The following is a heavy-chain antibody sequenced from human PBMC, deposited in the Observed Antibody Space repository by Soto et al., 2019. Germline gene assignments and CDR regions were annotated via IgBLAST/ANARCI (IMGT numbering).Heavy chain of an antibody. J-gene: IGHJ6*02. Sequence: QVQRVESGGGVVQPGRSLRLSCAASGFTFSSYGMHWVRQAPGKGLERWAVISYDGSDKYYADSVKGRFTISRADSKNTRYLQLNSGRGEDTAVYCCAKSLEGYCISASCSEAGGMDVWGQGTTVTVSS. CDR1: GFTFSSYG. CDR3: AKSLEGYCISASCSEAGGMDV. D-gene: IGHD2-2*01. V-gene: IGHV3-30*18. CDR2: ISYDGSDK.